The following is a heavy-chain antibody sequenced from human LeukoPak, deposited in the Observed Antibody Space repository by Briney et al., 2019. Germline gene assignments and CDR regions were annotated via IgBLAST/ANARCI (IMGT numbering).Heavy chain of an antibody. CDR2: ISAYNGNT. V-gene: IGHV1-18*01. J-gene: IGHJ5*02. CDR3: ARSKAHLSTSWYGTWFDP. Sequence: ASVKVSCKASGYTFTSYGISWVRQAPGQGLEWMGWISAYNGNTNYAQKLQGRVTMTTDTSTSTAYMELRSLRSDDTAVYYCARSKAHLSTSWYGTWFDPWGQGTLVTVSS. D-gene: IGHD2-2*01. CDR1: GYTFTSYG.